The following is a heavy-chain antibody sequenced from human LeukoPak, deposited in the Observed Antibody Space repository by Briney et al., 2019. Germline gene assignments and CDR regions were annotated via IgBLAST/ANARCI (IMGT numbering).Heavy chain of an antibody. V-gene: IGHV3-23*01. Sequence: GGSLRLSCTVSGFAFSGYAMSWVRQAPGKGPEWVSSIGARGDVTYSADSVKGRFTISRDNSKRTLFLQMNSLRAEDTAVYYCARVHYTASFPGSFPGRNYFDSWGQGSLVTVSS. CDR1: GFAFSGYA. J-gene: IGHJ4*02. D-gene: IGHD1-26*01. CDR2: IGARGDVT. CDR3: ARVHYTASFPGSFPGRNYFDS.